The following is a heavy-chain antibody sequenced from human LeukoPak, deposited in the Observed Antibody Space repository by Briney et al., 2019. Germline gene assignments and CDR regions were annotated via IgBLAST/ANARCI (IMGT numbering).Heavy chain of an antibody. Sequence: GGSLRLSCAASGFTFSSYAMHWVRQAPGKGLEWVAVISYDGSNKYYADSVKGRFTISRDNAKNSLYLQMNSLRAEDTAVYYCARGFDSRFFNDWGQGTLVTVPS. J-gene: IGHJ4*02. CDR3: ARGFDSRFFND. CDR2: ISYDGSNK. D-gene: IGHD3-22*01. CDR1: GFTFSSYA. V-gene: IGHV3-30-3*01.